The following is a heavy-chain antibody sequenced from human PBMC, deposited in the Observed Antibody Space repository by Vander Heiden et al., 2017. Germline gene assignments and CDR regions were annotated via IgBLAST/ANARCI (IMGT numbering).Heavy chain of an antibody. CDR3: ARGIAAARDYYGMDV. CDR1: GYTFTGYY. V-gene: IGHV1-2*02. Sequence: QVQLVQSVAEVKKPGASVKVSCKASGYTFTGYYMHWGRQAPGQGLEWMGWINPNSGGTNYAQKFQGRVTMTRDTSISTAYMELSRLRSDDTAVYYCARGIAAARDYYGMDVWGQGTTVTVSS. CDR2: INPNSGGT. J-gene: IGHJ6*02. D-gene: IGHD6-13*01.